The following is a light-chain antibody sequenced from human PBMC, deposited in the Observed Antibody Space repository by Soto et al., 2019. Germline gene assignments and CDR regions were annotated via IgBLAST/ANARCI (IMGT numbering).Light chain of an antibody. J-gene: IGKJ1*01. Sequence: AIRMTQSPSSFSASTGDRVTITCRASQGISSYLAWYQQKPGKAPKLLIYAAATLQSRVPSRFSGSGSGTDCTLTISCLQSEDFATYYCQQYYSYPRTFGQGTKVEIK. CDR2: AAA. CDR3: QQYYSYPRT. V-gene: IGKV1-8*01. CDR1: QGISSY.